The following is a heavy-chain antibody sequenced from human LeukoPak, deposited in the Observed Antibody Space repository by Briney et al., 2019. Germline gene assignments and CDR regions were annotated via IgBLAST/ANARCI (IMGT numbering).Heavy chain of an antibody. CDR1: GFTFSSYA. Sequence: PGGSLRLSCAASGFTFSSYAMSWVRQAPGKGLEWVSAISGSGGSTYYADSVKGRFTISRDNTKNSLFLQMNSLRAEDTAVYYCARGWGDCTTVSCYTGGDVFDMWGQGTMVTVSS. CDR3: ARGWGDCTTVSCYTGGDVFDM. J-gene: IGHJ3*02. V-gene: IGHV3-23*01. D-gene: IGHD2-2*02. CDR2: ISGSGGST.